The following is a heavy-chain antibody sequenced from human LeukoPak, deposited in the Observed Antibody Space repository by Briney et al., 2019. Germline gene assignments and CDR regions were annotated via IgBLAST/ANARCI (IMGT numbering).Heavy chain of an antibody. D-gene: IGHD1-26*01. J-gene: IGHJ4*02. Sequence: ASVKVSCKASGYTFTSYYMHWVRQAPGQGLEWMGINNPSGGSTSYAQKFQGRVTMTRDTSTSTVYMELSSLRSEDTAVYYCASYSGSYSAFDYWGQGTLVTVSS. CDR2: NNPSGGST. CDR3: ASYSGSYSAFDY. CDR1: GYTFTSYY. V-gene: IGHV1-46*01.